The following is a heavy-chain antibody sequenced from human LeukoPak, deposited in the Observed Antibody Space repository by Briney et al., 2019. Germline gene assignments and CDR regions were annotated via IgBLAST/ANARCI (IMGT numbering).Heavy chain of an antibody. CDR2: IYYSGST. CDR3: ARTYYYDRLWGNWFDP. Sequence: RPSETLSLTCTVSGGSISSYYWSWIRQPPGKGLEWIGYIYYSGSTNYNPSLKSRVTISVDTSKNQFSLKLSSVTAADTAVYYCARTYYYDRLWGNWFDPWGQGTLVTVSS. CDR1: GGSISSYY. V-gene: IGHV4-59*08. D-gene: IGHD3-22*01. J-gene: IGHJ5*02.